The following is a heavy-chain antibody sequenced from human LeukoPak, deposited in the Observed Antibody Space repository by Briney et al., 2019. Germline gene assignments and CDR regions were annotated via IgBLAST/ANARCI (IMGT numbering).Heavy chain of an antibody. CDR2: ISWNSGSI. J-gene: IGHJ4*02. D-gene: IGHD3-10*01. Sequence: TGGSLRLSCAASGFTFDDYAMHWVRQAPGKGLEWVSGISWNSGSIGYADSVKGRFTISRDNAKNSLYLQMNSLRAEDTALYYCAKDRASYYGSGLRGEFDYWGQGTLVTVSS. CDR3: AKDRASYYGSGLRGEFDY. CDR1: GFTFDDYA. V-gene: IGHV3-9*01.